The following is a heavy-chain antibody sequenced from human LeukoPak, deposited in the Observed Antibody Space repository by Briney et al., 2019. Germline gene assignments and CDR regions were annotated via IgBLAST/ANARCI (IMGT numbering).Heavy chain of an antibody. V-gene: IGHV3-30*02. Sequence: PGGSLRLSCAASGFTFSSYGMHWVRQAPGKGLEWVAFIRYDGSNKYYADSVKGRFTISRDNSKNTLSLQMNSLRAEDTAVYYCAKSPHYYGSGSRFDYWGQGTLVTVSS. CDR1: GFTFSSYG. D-gene: IGHD3-10*01. CDR2: IRYDGSNK. CDR3: AKSPHYYGSGSRFDY. J-gene: IGHJ4*02.